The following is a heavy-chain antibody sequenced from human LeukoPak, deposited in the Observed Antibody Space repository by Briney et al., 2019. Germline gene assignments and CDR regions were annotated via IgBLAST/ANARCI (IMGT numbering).Heavy chain of an antibody. CDR3: ARESGYLWGGYYYYMDV. D-gene: IGHD3-16*01. CDR2: IYYSGST. Sequence: SETLSLTCTVSGDTISSYYWSWIRQPPGKGLEWIGYIYYSGSTNYNPSLKSRVTISVDTSNNQFSLNLSSVTAADTAVYYCARESGYLWGGYYYYMDVWGKGTTVTVSS. CDR1: GDTISSYY. V-gene: IGHV4-59*12. J-gene: IGHJ6*03.